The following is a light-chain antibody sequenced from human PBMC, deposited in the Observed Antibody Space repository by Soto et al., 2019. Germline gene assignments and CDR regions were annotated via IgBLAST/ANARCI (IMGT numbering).Light chain of an antibody. V-gene: IGKV3-11*01. J-gene: IGKJ1*01. CDR3: QQRYNWHPT. CDR2: DAS. CDR1: QYVSSF. Sequence: EIVLVQSPSTHSWSRGEIATVFCSAIQYVSSFLAWYQQKAGQAPRLLIYDASHRATGIPARFSGSGSGTDFTLTINSLEPEDFELYYCQQRYNWHPTFDKGTKVDIK.